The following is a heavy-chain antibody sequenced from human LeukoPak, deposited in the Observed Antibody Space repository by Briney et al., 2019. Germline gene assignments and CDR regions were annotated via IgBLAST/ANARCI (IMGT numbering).Heavy chain of an antibody. Sequence: SVKVSCKASGGTFSSYAISWVRQAPGQGLEWMGRIIPIFDIANYAQKFQGRVTITADKSTSTAYMELSSLRSEDTAVYYCAREHQLLISDYYGMDVWGQGTTVTASS. D-gene: IGHD2-2*01. CDR3: AREHQLLISDYYGMDV. CDR2: IIPIFDIA. V-gene: IGHV1-69*04. J-gene: IGHJ6*02. CDR1: GGTFSSYA.